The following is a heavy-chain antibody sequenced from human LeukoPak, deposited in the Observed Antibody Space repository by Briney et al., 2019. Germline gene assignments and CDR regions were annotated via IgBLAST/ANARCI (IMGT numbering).Heavy chain of an antibody. Sequence: GASVKVSCKASGYTFTNYGISWVRQAPGQGLEWMGWISGYNGSTDYAQKVQGRVIMTTDTSTSTAYMELRSLRSDDTAVYYCARGYCSGGSCYSFSMVQGYYYYYMDVWGKGTTVTVSS. V-gene: IGHV1-18*01. D-gene: IGHD2-15*01. CDR1: GYTFTNYG. CDR3: ARGYCSGGSCYSFSMVQGYYYYYMDV. J-gene: IGHJ6*03. CDR2: ISGYNGST.